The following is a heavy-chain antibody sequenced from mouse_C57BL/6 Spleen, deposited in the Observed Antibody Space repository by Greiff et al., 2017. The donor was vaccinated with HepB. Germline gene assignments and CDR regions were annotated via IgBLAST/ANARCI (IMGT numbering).Heavy chain of an antibody. J-gene: IGHJ4*01. CDR1: GYTFTSYW. Sequence: QVQLQQPGAELVMPGASVKLSCKASGYTFTSYWMHWVKQRPGQGLEWIGEIDPSDSYTNYNQKFKGKSTLTVDKSSSTAYMQLSSLTSEDSAVYYCARRLGSGSSSPYAMDYWGQGTSVTVSS. D-gene: IGHD1-1*01. CDR2: IDPSDSYT. V-gene: IGHV1-69*01. CDR3: ARRLGSGSSSPYAMDY.